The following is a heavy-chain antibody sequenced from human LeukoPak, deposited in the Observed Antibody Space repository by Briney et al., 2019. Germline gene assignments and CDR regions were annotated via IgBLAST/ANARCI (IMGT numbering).Heavy chain of an antibody. D-gene: IGHD3-3*01. Sequence: GASVKVSCKASGGTFSSYAISWVRQAPGQGLEWMGGIIPIFGTANYAQKFQGRVTITADESTSTAYMELSSLRSEDTAVYYCARLRYYDFWSGYSEIVGATYYFDYWGQGTLVTVSS. CDR2: IIPIFGTA. CDR3: ARLRYYDFWSGYSEIVGATYYFDY. CDR1: GGTFSSYA. V-gene: IGHV1-69*13. J-gene: IGHJ4*02.